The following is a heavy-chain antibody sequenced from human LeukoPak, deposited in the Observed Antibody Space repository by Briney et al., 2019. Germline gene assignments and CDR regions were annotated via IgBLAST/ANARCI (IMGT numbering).Heavy chain of an antibody. V-gene: IGHV3-53*01. D-gene: IGHD2-2*01. Sequence: GGSLRLSCAASGFTVSSNYMSWVRQAPGKGLEWVSVTYSGGSTYYADSMKGRFTISRDNSKNTLYLQMNSLRAEDTAVYYCARSKGYCGSSTCYSGHFDYWGQGTLVTVSS. CDR2: TYSGGST. CDR3: ARSKGYCGSSTCYSGHFDY. CDR1: GFTVSSNY. J-gene: IGHJ4*02.